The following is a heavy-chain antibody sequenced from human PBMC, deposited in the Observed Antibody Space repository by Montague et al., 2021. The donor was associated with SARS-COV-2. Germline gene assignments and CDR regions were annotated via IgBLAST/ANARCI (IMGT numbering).Heavy chain of an antibody. J-gene: IGHJ6*02. Sequence: PALVKPTQTLTLTCTFSGFSLSTSGMCVSWIRQPPGKALEWLALXXWDDDKYYSTSLKTRPTISKDTSKNQVVLTMTNVDPVDTATYYCARMPVLLWFGELGYYGMDVWGQGTTVTVSS. CDR1: GFSLSTSGMC. D-gene: IGHD3-10*01. V-gene: IGHV2-70*01. CDR2: XXWDDDK. CDR3: ARMPVLLWFGELGYYGMDV.